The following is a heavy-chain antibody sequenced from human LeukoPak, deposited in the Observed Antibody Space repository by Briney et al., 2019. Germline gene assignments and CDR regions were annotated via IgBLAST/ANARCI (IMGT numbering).Heavy chain of an antibody. J-gene: IGHJ4*02. CDR3: ARAYYDSSGYLTSDY. CDR2: INWNGGST. Sequence: GGSLRLSCAPSGFTFDDYGMSWVRQAPGKGLEWFSGINWNGGSTGYADSVKGRFTISRDNAKNSLYLQMNSLRAEDTALYYCARAYYDSSGYLTSDYWGQGTLVTVSS. D-gene: IGHD3-22*01. CDR1: GFTFDDYG. V-gene: IGHV3-20*04.